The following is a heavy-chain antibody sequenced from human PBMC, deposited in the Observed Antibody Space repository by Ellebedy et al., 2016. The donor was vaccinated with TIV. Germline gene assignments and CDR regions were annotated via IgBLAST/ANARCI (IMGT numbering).Heavy chain of an antibody. J-gene: IGHJ6*02. CDR3: ARDTPNNDYGDYDYYGMDV. Sequence: ASVKVSXXASGYTFTNYGISWVRQAPEQGLEWMGWISAYNGNTDYAQKFQGRIRMTTDTSRKTAYMELASLRSDDTAVYNCARDTPNNDYGDYDYYGMDVWGQGTTVTVSS. CDR1: GYTFTNYG. D-gene: IGHD4-17*01. V-gene: IGHV1-18*01. CDR2: ISAYNGNT.